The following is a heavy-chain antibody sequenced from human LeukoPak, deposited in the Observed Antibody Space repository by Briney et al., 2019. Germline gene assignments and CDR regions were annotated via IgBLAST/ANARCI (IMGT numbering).Heavy chain of an antibody. V-gene: IGHV3-23*01. Sequence: GGSLRLSCAASGFTLSSYAMSWVRQAPGKGLEWISTVSGNGGSTYYADSVKGRFTISRDNSKNTLYLQMNSLRAEDTAVYYCAKSLVGTLRGFDPWGQGILVTVSS. CDR1: GFTLSSYA. D-gene: IGHD1-1*01. J-gene: IGHJ5*02. CDR2: VSGNGGST. CDR3: AKSLVGTLRGFDP.